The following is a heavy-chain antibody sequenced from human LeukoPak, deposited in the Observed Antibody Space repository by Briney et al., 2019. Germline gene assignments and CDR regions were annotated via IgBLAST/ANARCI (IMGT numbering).Heavy chain of an antibody. V-gene: IGHV3-30*18. CDR2: ISYDGSNK. D-gene: IGHD6-13*01. CDR1: GFTFSSYG. CDR3: AKDSSSWIPFDY. Sequence: PGRSLRLSCAASGFTFSSYGMHWVRQAPGKGLEWVAVISYDGSNKYYADSVKGRSTISRDNSKNTLYLQMNSLRAEDTAVYYCAKDSSSWIPFDYWGQGTLVTVSS. J-gene: IGHJ4*02.